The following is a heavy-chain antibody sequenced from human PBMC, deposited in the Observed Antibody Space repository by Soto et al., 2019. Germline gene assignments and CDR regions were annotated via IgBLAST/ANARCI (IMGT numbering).Heavy chain of an antibody. D-gene: IGHD1-26*01. Sequence: KVSCKASGGTFSSYTISWVRQAPGQGLEWMGRIIPILGIANYAQKLQGRVTMTTDTSTSTAYMELRSLRSDDTAVYYCARGRYGDYWGQGALVTVSS. CDR3: ARGRYGDY. CDR1: GGTFSSYT. J-gene: IGHJ4*02. V-gene: IGHV1-69*02. CDR2: IIPILGIA.